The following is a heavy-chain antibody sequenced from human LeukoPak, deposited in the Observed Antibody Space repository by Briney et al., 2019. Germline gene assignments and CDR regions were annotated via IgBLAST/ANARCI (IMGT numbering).Heavy chain of an antibody. CDR3: AKQISGSYYDAFDI. Sequence: GASVKVSCEASGYTFTSYAMHWVRQAPGQRLEWMGWINAGNGNTKYSQKFQGRVTISRDTSASTAYMELSSLRSEDTAVYYCAKQISGSYYDAFDIWGQGTMVTVSS. CDR2: INAGNGNT. CDR1: GYTFTSYA. V-gene: IGHV1-3*01. D-gene: IGHD1-26*01. J-gene: IGHJ3*02.